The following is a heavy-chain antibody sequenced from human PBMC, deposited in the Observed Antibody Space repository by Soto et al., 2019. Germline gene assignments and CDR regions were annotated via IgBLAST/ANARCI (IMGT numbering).Heavy chain of an antibody. V-gene: IGHV1-18*01. CDR3: ARSGNTMIVGSYWYFDL. CDR2: ISAYNGNT. Sequence: QVQLVQSGAEVKKPGASVKVSCKASGYTFTSYGISWVRQAPGQGLEWMGWISAYNGNTNYAQKLQGRVTMTTDTSTSTAYMELRSLRSDATAVYYCARSGNTMIVGSYWYFDLWGRGTLVTVSS. D-gene: IGHD3-22*01. J-gene: IGHJ2*01. CDR1: GYTFTSYG.